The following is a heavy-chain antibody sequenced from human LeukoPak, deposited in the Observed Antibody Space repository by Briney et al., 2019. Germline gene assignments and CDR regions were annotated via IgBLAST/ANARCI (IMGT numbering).Heavy chain of an antibody. CDR1: GFTFTSSA. V-gene: IGHV1-58*02. J-gene: IGHJ4*02. D-gene: IGHD3-10*01. CDR2: IVVASGNT. Sequence: SVKVSCKASGFTFTSSAMQWVRQARRQHLEWIGWIVVASGNTNYAQKFEERVTITRDMSTSTAYMELSSLRSEDTAVYYCAAARGWGGLNQWGQGTLVTVSS. CDR3: AAARGWGGLNQ.